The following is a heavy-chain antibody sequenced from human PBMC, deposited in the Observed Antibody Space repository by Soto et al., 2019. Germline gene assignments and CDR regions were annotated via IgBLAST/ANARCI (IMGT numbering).Heavy chain of an antibody. J-gene: IGHJ4*02. Sequence: EVELLESGGDLVQPGGSLRLSCAASGFAFSTYGMSWVRQAPGKGLEWVSAISWSGGAIYYADSVQGRFTISRDNSKNTLFLQMNRLRGEDTAVSYCAKFVQGNGWFHFDYWGQGTLDTVSS. CDR2: ISWSGGAI. V-gene: IGHV3-23*01. CDR1: GFAFSTYG. CDR3: AKFVQGNGWFHFDY. D-gene: IGHD6-19*01.